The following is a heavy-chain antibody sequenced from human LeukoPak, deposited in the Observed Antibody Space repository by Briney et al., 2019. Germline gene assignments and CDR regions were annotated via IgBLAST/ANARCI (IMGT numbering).Heavy chain of an antibody. J-gene: IGHJ4*02. Sequence: SETLSLTWSVYGGSCSGYYWSWIRQHPGKGLEWIGYIYYSGSTYYNPSLKSRVTISVDTSKNQFSLKLSSVTAADTAVYYCARNPPYYYDSSGALNPYYFDYWGQGALVTVSS. CDR1: GGSCSGYY. CDR2: IYYSGST. V-gene: IGHV4-31*02. D-gene: IGHD3-22*01. CDR3: ARNPPYYYDSSGALNPYYFDY.